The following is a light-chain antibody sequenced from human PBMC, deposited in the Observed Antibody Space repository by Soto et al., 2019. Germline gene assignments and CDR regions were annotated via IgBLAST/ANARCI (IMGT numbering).Light chain of an antibody. J-gene: IGLJ2*01. V-gene: IGLV2-11*01. CDR1: SSDVSDYKF. CDR2: DVD. Sequence: QSALTQPRSVSGSPGQSVTISCTGASSDVSDYKFVSWYQQFPGKAPKVIIYDVDKRPSGVPDRFSGSKSGTSTSLAISGLQSEDEADYFCAAWDDSLDGLVFGGGTKLTVL. CDR3: AAWDDSLDGLV.